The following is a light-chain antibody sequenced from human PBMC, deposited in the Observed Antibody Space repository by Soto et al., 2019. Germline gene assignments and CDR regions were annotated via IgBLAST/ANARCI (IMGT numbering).Light chain of an antibody. J-gene: IGKJ1*01. V-gene: IGKV3-20*01. Sequence: EIVLTPFPGTLFLSPGEKATLSCRASQRVSSSYLGWYQQKTGQATRLLIYGASSKGTGIPDSFRGRGFGTDFPLPISRLGPKDFAVYYGQQNGSQPGGTSGQGTRWISN. CDR1: QRVSSSY. CDR3: QQNGSQPGGT. CDR2: GAS.